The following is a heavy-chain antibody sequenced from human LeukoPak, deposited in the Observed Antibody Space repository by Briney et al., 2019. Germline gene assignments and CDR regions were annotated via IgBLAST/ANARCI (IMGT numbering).Heavy chain of an antibody. Sequence: PGGSLRLSCAASGFTFSNYAMSWVRQAPGKGLECVSAISGSGISTYYADSVKGRFTISRDNSKNTLYLQMNSLRAEDTAVYYCVPRDPSRAGYWGQGTVVTVSS. D-gene: IGHD6-6*01. CDR3: VPRDPSRAGY. V-gene: IGHV3-23*01. CDR2: ISGSGIST. J-gene: IGHJ4*02. CDR1: GFTFSNYA.